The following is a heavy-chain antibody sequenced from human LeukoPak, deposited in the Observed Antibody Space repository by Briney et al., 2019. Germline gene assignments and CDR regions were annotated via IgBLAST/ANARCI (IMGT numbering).Heavy chain of an antibody. D-gene: IGHD2-2*01. J-gene: IGHJ6*03. CDR3: AKAGYCSSTSCFTYYYYYMDV. CDR2: ISWDGGST. Sequence: GGSLRLSCAASGFTFDDDTMHWVRQAPGKGLEWVSLISWDGGSTYYADSVKGRFTISRDNSKNSLYLQMNSLRTEDTALYYCAKAGYCSSTSCFTYYYYYMDVWGKGTTVSVSS. CDR1: GFTFDDDT. V-gene: IGHV3-43*01.